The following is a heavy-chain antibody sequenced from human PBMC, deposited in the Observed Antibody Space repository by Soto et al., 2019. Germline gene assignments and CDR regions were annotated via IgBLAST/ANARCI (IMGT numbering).Heavy chain of an antibody. CDR1: GGTFSSYA. D-gene: IGHD3-22*01. J-gene: IGHJ6*02. V-gene: IGHV1-69*13. CDR3: ARHLGGHYYDSSGPRYYGMDV. CDR2: IIPIFGTA. Sequence: GASVKVSCKASGGTFSSYAISWVRQAPGQGLEWMGGIIPIFGTANYAQKFQGRVTITADESTSTAYMELSSLRSEDTAVYYCARHLGGHYYDSSGPRYYGMDVWGQGTTVTV.